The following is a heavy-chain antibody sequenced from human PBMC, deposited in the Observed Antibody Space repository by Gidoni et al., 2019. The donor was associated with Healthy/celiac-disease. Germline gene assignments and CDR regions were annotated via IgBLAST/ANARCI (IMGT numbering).Heavy chain of an antibody. V-gene: IGHV3-23*01. D-gene: IGHD3-10*01. CDR1: GFNFSSYA. Sequence: EVQLLESGGALVQPGGSLRLSCAASGFNFSSYATSWVRQAPGKGLEWVSAISGSGGSTYYADSVKGRFTISRDNSKNTLYLQMNSLRAEDTAVYYCAKDAVPIMVRGVIITRAAFDIWGQGTMVTGSS. CDR3: AKDAVPIMVRGVIITRAAFDI. CDR2: ISGSGGST. J-gene: IGHJ3*02.